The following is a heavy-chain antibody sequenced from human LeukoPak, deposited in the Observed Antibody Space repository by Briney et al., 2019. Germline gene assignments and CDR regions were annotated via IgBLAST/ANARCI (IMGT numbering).Heavy chain of an antibody. J-gene: IGHJ4*02. CDR3: ASGVSASRY. Sequence: GGSLRLSCAASGFTFSDYHMSWIRQAPGKGLEWVSYISSSGSTIYYADSVKGRFTISRDNVKKSLYLQMNSLRVEDTAVYYCASGVSASRYWGQGTLVTVSS. CDR2: ISSSGSTI. V-gene: IGHV3-11*04. CDR1: GFTFSDYH.